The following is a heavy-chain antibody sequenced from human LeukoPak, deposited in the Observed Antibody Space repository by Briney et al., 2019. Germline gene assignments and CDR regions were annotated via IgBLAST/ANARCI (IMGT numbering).Heavy chain of an antibody. J-gene: IGHJ4*02. CDR3: ARDEAVPAAMGYYFDY. Sequence: GGSLRLSCAASGFTFSSYSMNWVCQAPGKGLEWVSSISSSSSYIYYADSVKGRFTISRDNAKNSLYLQMNSLRAEDTAVYYCARDEAVPAAMGYYFDYWGQGTLVTVSS. V-gene: IGHV3-21*01. D-gene: IGHD2-2*01. CDR1: GFTFSSYS. CDR2: ISSSSSYI.